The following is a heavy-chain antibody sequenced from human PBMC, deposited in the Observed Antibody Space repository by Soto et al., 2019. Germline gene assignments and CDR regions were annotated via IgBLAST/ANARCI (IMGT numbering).Heavy chain of an antibody. J-gene: IGHJ4*02. CDR1: GFTFSSYS. CDR2: ISSSSSYI. V-gene: IGHV3-21*01. D-gene: IGHD3-16*02. CDR3: ARSNAAYDYIWGSYRFSKAPVDY. Sequence: GGSLRLSCATSGFTFSSYSMNWVRQAPGKGLEWVSSISSSSSYIYYADSVKGRFTISRDNAKNSLYLQMNSLRAEDTAVYYCARSNAAYDYIWGSYRFSKAPVDYWGQGTLVTVSS.